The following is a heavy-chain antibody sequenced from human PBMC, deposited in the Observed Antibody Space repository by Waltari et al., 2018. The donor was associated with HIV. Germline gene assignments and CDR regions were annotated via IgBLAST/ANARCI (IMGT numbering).Heavy chain of an antibody. J-gene: IGHJ4*02. CDR2: ISYDGSNK. CDR1: GFTFSSYA. D-gene: IGHD2-2*01. CDR3: ARDPQYCSSTSCSYYFDY. Sequence: RSLRLSCAASGFTFSSYAMHWVRQAPGKGLEWVAVISYDGSNKYYADSVKGRFTISRDNSKNTLYLQMNSLRAEDTAVYYCARDPQYCSSTSCSYYFDYWGQGTLVTVSS. V-gene: IGHV3-30-3*01.